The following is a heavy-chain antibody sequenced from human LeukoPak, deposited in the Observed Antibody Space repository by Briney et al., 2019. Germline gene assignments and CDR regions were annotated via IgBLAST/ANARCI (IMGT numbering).Heavy chain of an antibody. Sequence: GASVKVSCKASGYTFTGYYMHWVRQAPGQGLEWMGWINPNSGGTNYAQKFQGRVTMTRDTSISTAYMELSRLRSDDTAVYYCATSPFITMVRGVIPEDYYMDVWGKGTTVTISS. CDR3: ATSPFITMVRGVIPEDYYMDV. D-gene: IGHD3-10*01. V-gene: IGHV1-2*02. J-gene: IGHJ6*03. CDR2: INPNSGGT. CDR1: GYTFTGYY.